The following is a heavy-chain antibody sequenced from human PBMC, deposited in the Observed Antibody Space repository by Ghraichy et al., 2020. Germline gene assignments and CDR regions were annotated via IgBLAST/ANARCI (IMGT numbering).Heavy chain of an antibody. CDR3: ARNNHDYGDYFFDY. CDR1: GFTFSSYS. J-gene: IGHJ4*02. D-gene: IGHD4-17*01. V-gene: IGHV3-21*01. Sequence: GESLNISCAASGFTFSSYSMNWVRQAPGKGLEWVSSISSSSSYIYYADSVKGRFTISRDNAKNSLYLQMNSLRAEDTAVYYCARNNHDYGDYFFDYWGQGTLVTVSS. CDR2: ISSSSSYI.